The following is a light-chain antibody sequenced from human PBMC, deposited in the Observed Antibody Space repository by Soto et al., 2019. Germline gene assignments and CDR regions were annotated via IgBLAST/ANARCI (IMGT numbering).Light chain of an antibody. Sequence: DIQMTQSPSTLSGSVGDRVTITCRASQTISSWLAWYQQKPGKAPKLLIYKASTLKSGVPTRFSGSGSGTQFTLTISSLQSEDFAVYYCQQYKDWPPCTFGQGTKVDIK. CDR3: QQYKDWPPCT. CDR2: KAS. V-gene: IGKV1-5*03. J-gene: IGKJ1*01. CDR1: QTISSW.